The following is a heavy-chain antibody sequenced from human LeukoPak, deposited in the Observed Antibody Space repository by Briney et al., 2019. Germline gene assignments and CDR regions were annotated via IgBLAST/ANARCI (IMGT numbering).Heavy chain of an antibody. CDR2: IFPGGSDS. Sequence: GESLKISCKGSEYSFTTYWIGWVRQMPGKGLEWMGIIFPGGSDSRYSPSFQGHVTISVDKSISTAYLQWSSLKASDTAMYYCARVGTTGTRWFDPWGQGTLVTVSS. V-gene: IGHV5-51*01. CDR1: EYSFTTYW. J-gene: IGHJ5*02. CDR3: ARVGTTGTRWFDP. D-gene: IGHD1-1*01.